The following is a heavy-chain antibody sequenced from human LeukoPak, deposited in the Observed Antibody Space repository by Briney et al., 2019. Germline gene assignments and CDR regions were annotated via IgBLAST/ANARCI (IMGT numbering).Heavy chain of an antibody. CDR3: ARGFTQYYNFWSGPPVSWFDP. D-gene: IGHD3-3*01. J-gene: IGHJ5*02. V-gene: IGHV4-4*02. Sequence: SETLSLTCAVSGGSISSSNWWSWVRQPPGKGLEWIGEIYHSGSTNYNPSLKRRVTISVDTSKNQFSLKLSSVTAADTAVYYCARGFTQYYNFWSGPPVSWFDPWGQGTLVTVSS. CDR2: IYHSGST. CDR1: GGSISSSNW.